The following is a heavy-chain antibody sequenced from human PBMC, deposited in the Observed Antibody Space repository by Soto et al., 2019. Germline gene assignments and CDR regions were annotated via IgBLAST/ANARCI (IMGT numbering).Heavy chain of an antibody. V-gene: IGHV3-64*01. Sequence: PGGSLRLSCAASGFTLSGYARDWVRQAPGKGLEYVSGISSNGFGTYYANSVQGRFTISRDNSKNTVYLQMGSLRPEDMAVYYCARRARPDFYYMDVWGKGTTVTVSS. CDR1: GFTLSGYA. CDR3: ARRARPDFYYMDV. CDR2: ISSNGFGT. J-gene: IGHJ6*03. D-gene: IGHD6-6*01.